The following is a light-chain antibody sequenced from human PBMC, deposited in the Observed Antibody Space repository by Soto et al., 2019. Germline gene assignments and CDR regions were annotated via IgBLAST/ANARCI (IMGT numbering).Light chain of an antibody. J-gene: IGKJ1*01. CDR2: GAS. CDR3: QQYKDWPRT. V-gene: IGKV3-15*01. CDR1: QSVSTT. Sequence: DIVQTRSPSTRSVSPGQRASLSCRASQSVSTTVAWYHQKPGQAPRLLVYGASTRATGIPARFSGSGAGTDFTLTITSLQSEDFGVYFCQQYKDWPRTFGQGTKVDIK.